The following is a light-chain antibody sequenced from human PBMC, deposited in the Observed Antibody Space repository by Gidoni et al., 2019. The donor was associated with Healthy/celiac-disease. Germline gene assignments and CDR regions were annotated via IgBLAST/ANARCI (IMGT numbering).Light chain of an antibody. CDR3: NSRDSSGNHPVV. CDR1: SLRSYY. Sequence: SSELTQDPAVSVALGQTVRITCQGDSLRSYYASWDQQKPGQAPVLVIYGKNNRPSGIPDRFSGSSSGNTASLTITGAQAEDEADYYCNSRDSSGNHPVVFGGGTKLTV. V-gene: IGLV3-19*01. J-gene: IGLJ2*01. CDR2: GKN.